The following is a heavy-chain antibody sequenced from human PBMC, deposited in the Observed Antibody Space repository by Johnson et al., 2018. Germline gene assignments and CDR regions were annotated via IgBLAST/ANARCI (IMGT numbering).Heavy chain of an antibody. Sequence: EVQLVESGGGLVKPGGSLRLSCAASGFTFIMFSMNWVRQAPGKGLEWVSSISSRSSNISYADSVKGRFTISRDNSKNTVYLQINDLRREDTGLYFCTNLNADSREYWGQGTLVTVSS. CDR2: ISSRSSNI. V-gene: IGHV3-21*03. CDR3: TNLNADSREY. J-gene: IGHJ4*02. CDR1: GFTFIMFS. D-gene: IGHD4-17*01.